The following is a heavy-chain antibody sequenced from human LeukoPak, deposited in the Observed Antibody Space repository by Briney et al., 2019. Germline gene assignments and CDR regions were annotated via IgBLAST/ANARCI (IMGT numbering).Heavy chain of an antibody. CDR3: ARGFGETPFFSSTRRYNVPKYFQH. CDR2: ISPYNGNT. Sequence: ASVKVSCKSSGYTFTSYGVSWVRQAPGQGLEWMGWISPYNGNTSYAQKLQGRVTMTTDTSTRTAYMELRSLRSDDTAVYYYARGFGETPFFSSTRRYNVPKYFQHWGQGTLVTVSS. D-gene: IGHD2-2*02. J-gene: IGHJ1*01. CDR1: GYTFTSYG. V-gene: IGHV1-18*01.